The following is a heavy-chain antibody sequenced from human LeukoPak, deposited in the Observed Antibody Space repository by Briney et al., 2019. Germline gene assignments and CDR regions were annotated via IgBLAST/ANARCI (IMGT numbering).Heavy chain of an antibody. CDR3: ATLRSSRIYYYGMDV. D-gene: IGHD6-6*01. CDR2: INHSGST. CDR1: GGSFSGYY. Sequence: LETLSLTCAVYGGSFSGYYWSWIRQPPGKGLEWIGEINHSGSTNYNPSLKSRVTISVDTSKNQFSLKLSSVTAADTAVYYCATLRSSRIYYYGMDVWGQGTTVTVSS. V-gene: IGHV4-34*01. J-gene: IGHJ6*02.